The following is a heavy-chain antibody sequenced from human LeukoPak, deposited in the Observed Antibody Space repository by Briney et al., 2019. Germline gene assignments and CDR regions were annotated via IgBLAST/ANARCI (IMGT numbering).Heavy chain of an antibody. CDR3: ARDYDFWSGSPSYMDV. J-gene: IGHJ6*03. D-gene: IGHD3-3*01. V-gene: IGHV1-18*01. Sequence: ASVKVSCKASGYTFTSYGISLVRQAPGQGLEWMGWISAYNGNTNYAQKLQGRVTMTTDTSTSTAYMELRSLRSDDTAVYYCARDYDFWSGSPSYMDVWGKGTTVTVSS. CDR1: GYTFTSYG. CDR2: ISAYNGNT.